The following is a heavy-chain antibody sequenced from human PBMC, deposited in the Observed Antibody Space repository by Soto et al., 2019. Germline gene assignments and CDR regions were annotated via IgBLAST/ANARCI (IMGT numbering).Heavy chain of an antibody. Sequence: SVKFSCKASGGTFSSYAISWVRQAPGQGLEWMGGIIPIFGTANYAQKFQGRVTITADESTSTAYMELSSLRSEDTAVYYCARRLYYYGSGSYYNKDYYYYGMDVWGQGTTVTVSS. CDR3: ARRLYYYGSGSYYNKDYYYYGMDV. J-gene: IGHJ6*02. CDR1: GGTFSSYA. D-gene: IGHD3-10*01. CDR2: IIPIFGTA. V-gene: IGHV1-69*13.